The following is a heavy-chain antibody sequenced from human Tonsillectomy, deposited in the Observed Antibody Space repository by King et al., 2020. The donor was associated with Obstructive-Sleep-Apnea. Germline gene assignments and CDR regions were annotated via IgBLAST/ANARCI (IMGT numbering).Heavy chain of an antibody. Sequence: QLQESGPGLVKPSETLSLTCTVSGGSISSYYWSWIRQPPGKGLEWIGYIYYSGSTNYNPSLTSRVTISVDTSKTQFSLKLSSVTAADTAVYYCARMTDTAMVVFDYWGQGTLVTVSS. J-gene: IGHJ4*02. CDR3: ARMTDTAMVVFDY. CDR2: IYYSGST. D-gene: IGHD5-18*01. CDR1: GGSISSYY. V-gene: IGHV4-59*01.